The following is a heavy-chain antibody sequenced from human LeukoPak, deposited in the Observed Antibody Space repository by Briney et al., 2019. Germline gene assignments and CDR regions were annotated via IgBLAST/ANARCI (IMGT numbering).Heavy chain of an antibody. CDR2: MNPNSGNT. J-gene: IGHJ3*02. D-gene: IGHD4-17*01. Sequence: ASVKVSCKASGYTFTSYDINWVRQATGQGLEWMGWMNPNSGNTGYAQKFQGRVTMTRNSSITTAYMELSSLRSEDTAVYYCARDDGDYVAYAFDMWGQGTMVTVSS. V-gene: IGHV1-8*01. CDR1: GYTFTSYD. CDR3: ARDDGDYVAYAFDM.